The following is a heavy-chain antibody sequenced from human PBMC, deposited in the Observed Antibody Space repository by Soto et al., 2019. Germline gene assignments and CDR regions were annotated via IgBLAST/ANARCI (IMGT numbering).Heavy chain of an antibody. CDR3: ARQGWSTVTTDLRYNYYYYYMDV. V-gene: IGHV4-31*03. Sequence: SETLSLTCTVSGGSISYGGYYWSWIRQHPGKGLEWIGYIYYSGSTYYNPSLKSRVTISVDTSKNQFSLKLSSVTAADTAVYYCARQGWSTVTTDLRYNYYYYYMDVWGKGTTVTVSS. D-gene: IGHD4-17*01. CDR2: IYYSGST. CDR1: GGSISYGGYY. J-gene: IGHJ6*03.